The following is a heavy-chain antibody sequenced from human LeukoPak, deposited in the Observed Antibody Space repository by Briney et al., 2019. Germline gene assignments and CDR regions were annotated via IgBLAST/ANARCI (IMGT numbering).Heavy chain of an antibody. J-gene: IGHJ4*02. Sequence: GGSLRLSCAASGFTFSSYAMHWVRQAPGKGLEYVSAISSNGGSTYYANSVKGRFTISRDNSKNTLYLQMGSLRAEDMAVYYCAKGGSSGWYGDYWGQGTLVTVSS. CDR3: AKGGSSGWYGDY. V-gene: IGHV3-64*01. D-gene: IGHD6-19*01. CDR1: GFTFSSYA. CDR2: ISSNGGST.